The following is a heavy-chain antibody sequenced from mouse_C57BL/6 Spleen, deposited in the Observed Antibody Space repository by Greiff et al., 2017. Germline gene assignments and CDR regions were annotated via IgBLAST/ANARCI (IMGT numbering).Heavy chain of an antibody. CDR1: GYAFSSSW. CDR2: IYPGDGDT. V-gene: IGHV1-82*01. Sequence: VQLQQSGPELVKPGASVKISCKASGYAFSSSWMNWVKQRPGKGLEWIGRIYPGDGDTNYNGKFKGKATLTADKSSSTAYMQLSSLTSEDSAVYFCARGATGRRGDCDYWGQGTTLTVSS. D-gene: IGHD3-1*01. CDR3: ARGATGRRGDCDY. J-gene: IGHJ2*01.